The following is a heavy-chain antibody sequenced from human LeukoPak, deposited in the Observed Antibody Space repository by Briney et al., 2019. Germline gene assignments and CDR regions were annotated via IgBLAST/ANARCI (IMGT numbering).Heavy chain of an antibody. J-gene: IGHJ4*02. CDR1: GFTFSSYA. CDR3: ARDRVAFLEWLLSY. Sequence: SGGSLRLSCAASGFTFSSYAMHWVRQAPGKGLEWVAVISYDGSNKYYADSVKGRFTISRDNSKNTLYLQMNSLRAEDTAVYYCARDRVAFLEWLLSYWGQGTLVTVSS. D-gene: IGHD3-3*02. V-gene: IGHV3-30-3*01. CDR2: ISYDGSNK.